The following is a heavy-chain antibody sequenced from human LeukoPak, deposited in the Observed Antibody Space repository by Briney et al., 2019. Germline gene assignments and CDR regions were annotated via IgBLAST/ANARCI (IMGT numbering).Heavy chain of an antibody. CDR1: GFTSSSYE. D-gene: IGHD3-10*01. J-gene: IGHJ3*02. CDR3: ARESGAFDI. CDR2: ISSSGSTI. Sequence: PGGSLRLSCAASGFTSSSYEMNWVRQAPGKGLEWVSYISSSGSTIYYADSVKGRFTISRDNAKNSLYLQMNSLRAEDTAVYYCARESGAFDIWGQGTMVTVSS. V-gene: IGHV3-48*03.